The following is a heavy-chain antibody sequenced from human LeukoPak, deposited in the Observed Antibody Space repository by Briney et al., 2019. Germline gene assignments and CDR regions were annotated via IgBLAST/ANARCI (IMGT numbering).Heavy chain of an antibody. CDR1: GFTFSSYE. D-gene: IGHD6-19*01. J-gene: IGHJ4*02. Sequence: PGGSLRLSCAASGFTFSSYEMNWVRQAPGKGLEWVSSISGSSGSTYYADSVKGRFTISRDNSKNTLYLQMNSLRAEDTAVYYCAKDSRAVARLNYFDYWGQGTLVTVSS. V-gene: IGHV3-23*01. CDR3: AKDSRAVARLNYFDY. CDR2: ISGSSGST.